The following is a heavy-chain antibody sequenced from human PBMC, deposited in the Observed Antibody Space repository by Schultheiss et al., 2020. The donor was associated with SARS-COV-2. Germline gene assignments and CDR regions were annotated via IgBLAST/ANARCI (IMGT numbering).Heavy chain of an antibody. CDR1: GGSISSYY. CDR3: ARDLQLGYYYYYMDV. J-gene: IGHJ6*03. Sequence: SQTLSLTCTVSGGSISSYYWSWIRQPPGKGLEWIGYIYYSGSTNYNPSLKSRVTISVDTSKNQFSLKLSSVTAADTAVYYCARDLQLGYYYYYMDVWVKGTTVTVSS. V-gene: IGHV4-59*01. D-gene: IGHD6-6*01. CDR2: IYYSGST.